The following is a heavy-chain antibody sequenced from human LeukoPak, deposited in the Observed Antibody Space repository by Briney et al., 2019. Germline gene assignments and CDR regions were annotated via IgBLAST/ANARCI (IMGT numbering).Heavy chain of an antibody. Sequence: GGSLRLSCVASGCPFSSYWMTWVRQAPGKGLGRVANIKKDGSKKSYVDSVKGRFTISRDNAKNSLYLQMNSLRAEDTAIYYCTRVGYIDEGIDYWGREPWSPSPQ. CDR3: TRVGYIDEGIDY. CDR1: GCPFSSYW. J-gene: IGHJ4*02. D-gene: IGHD5-24*01. V-gene: IGHV3-7*04. CDR2: IKKDGSKK.